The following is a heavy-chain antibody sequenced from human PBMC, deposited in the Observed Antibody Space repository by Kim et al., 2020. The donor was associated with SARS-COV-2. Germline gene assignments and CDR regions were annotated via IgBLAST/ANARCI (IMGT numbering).Heavy chain of an antibody. Sequence: GGSPRLSCAASGFTFSSYAMSWVRQAPGKGLEWVSAISGSGGSTYYADSVKGRFTISRDNSKNTLYLQMNSLRAEDTAVYYCAKVGVVVVAAKDYWGQGTLVTVSS. V-gene: IGHV3-23*01. CDR1: GFTFSSYA. D-gene: IGHD2-15*01. CDR2: ISGSGGST. J-gene: IGHJ4*02. CDR3: AKVGVVVVAAKDY.